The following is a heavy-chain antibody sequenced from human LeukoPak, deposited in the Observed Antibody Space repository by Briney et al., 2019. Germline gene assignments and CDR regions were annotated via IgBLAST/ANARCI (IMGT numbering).Heavy chain of an antibody. CDR3: ARDAYYYDGSGHYGYFDY. CDR2: ISDSGGST. D-gene: IGHD3-22*01. Sequence: GGSLRLSCAASGFTVSSNYMSWVRQAPGKGLEWVSAISDSGGSTYYADSVKGRFTISRDNSKNTLYLQVNSLRAEDTALYYCARDAYYYDGSGHYGYFDYWGQGTLVTVSS. J-gene: IGHJ4*02. CDR1: GFTVSSNY. V-gene: IGHV3-53*05.